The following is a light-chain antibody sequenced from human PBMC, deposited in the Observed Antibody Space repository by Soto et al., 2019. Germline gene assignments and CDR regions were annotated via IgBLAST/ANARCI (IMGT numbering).Light chain of an antibody. CDR1: QSVRGD. Sequence: EIVMTQSPATLSVSPGERATLSCRASQSVRGDLAWYQHKPGQAPRLLIYGASTRATGVPARFSGSGSGTQFILIISSLQSEDFAIYYCQQYHNRPRTFGQGTKLEIK. CDR2: GAS. CDR3: QQYHNRPRT. V-gene: IGKV3-15*01. J-gene: IGKJ2*01.